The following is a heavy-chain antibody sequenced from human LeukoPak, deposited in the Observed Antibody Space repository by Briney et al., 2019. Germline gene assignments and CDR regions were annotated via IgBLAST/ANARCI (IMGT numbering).Heavy chain of an antibody. CDR1: GGSFSGYY. Sequence: PSETLSLTCAVYGGSFSGYYWSWIRQPPGKGLEWIGEINHSGSTNYNPSLKSRVTISVDTSKNQFSLKLSSVTAAYTAVYYCARTTEGGYTYGYFYYYYMDVWGKGTTVTISS. J-gene: IGHJ6*03. V-gene: IGHV4-34*01. CDR3: ARTTEGGYTYGYFYYYYMDV. CDR2: INHSGST. D-gene: IGHD5-18*01.